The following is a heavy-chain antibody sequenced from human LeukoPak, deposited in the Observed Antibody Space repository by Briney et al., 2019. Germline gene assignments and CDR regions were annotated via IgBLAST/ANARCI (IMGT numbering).Heavy chain of an antibody. D-gene: IGHD6-6*01. CDR2: IYPGDSDT. J-gene: IGHJ5*02. CDR1: GYSFTTYW. Sequence: GESLQISCKGSGYSFTTYWTGWVRQMPGKGLEWMGIIYPGDSDTRYSPSFQGQVTISADKSISTAYLQWSSLKASDTAMYYCARRSSLSKWFDPWGQGTLVTVSS. CDR3: ARRSSLSKWFDP. V-gene: IGHV5-51*01.